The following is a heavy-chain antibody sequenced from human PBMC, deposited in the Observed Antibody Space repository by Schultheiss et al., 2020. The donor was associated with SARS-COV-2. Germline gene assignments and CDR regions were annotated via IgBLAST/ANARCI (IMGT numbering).Heavy chain of an antibody. CDR3: ARDSRLGAFDI. D-gene: IGHD3-16*01. J-gene: IGHJ3*02. Sequence: GESLKISCAASGLTVSSNYMSWVRQAPGKGLEWVSVIYSGGSTYYADSVKGRFTISRDNSKNTLNLQMNSLRAEDTAVYYCARDSRLGAFDIWGQGTMVTVSS. CDR1: GLTVSSNY. CDR2: IYSGGST. V-gene: IGHV3-53*01.